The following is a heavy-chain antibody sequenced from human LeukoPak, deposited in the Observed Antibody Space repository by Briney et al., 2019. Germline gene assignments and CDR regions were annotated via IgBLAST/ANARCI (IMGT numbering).Heavy chain of an antibody. Sequence: GESLKISCKGSGYSFTSYWIGWVRQMPGKGLEWMGIIYPGDSDTRYSPSFQGQVTISADKSISTAYLQWSSLKASDTAMYYCARGTYYDFWSGYSNWFDPWGQGTLVTVSS. CDR1: GYSFTSYW. D-gene: IGHD3-3*01. V-gene: IGHV5-51*01. J-gene: IGHJ5*02. CDR2: IYPGDSDT. CDR3: ARGTYYDFWSGYSNWFDP.